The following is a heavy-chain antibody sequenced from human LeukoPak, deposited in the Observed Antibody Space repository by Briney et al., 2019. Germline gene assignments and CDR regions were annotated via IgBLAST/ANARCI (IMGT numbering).Heavy chain of an antibody. D-gene: IGHD6-25*01. V-gene: IGHV3-9*02. CDR3: VHSGGSSGWAPNT. J-gene: IGHJ5*02. CDR1: GFTSEGYA. Sequence: GRSLRLSCAASGFTSEGYAMHWVRQPPGKGLEWVSGISLHNGERGYAASVKGRFTISRDDAKNSLYLQINNLRPDDTAFYYCVHSGGSSGWAPNTWGQGTLVTVSS. CDR2: ISLHNGER.